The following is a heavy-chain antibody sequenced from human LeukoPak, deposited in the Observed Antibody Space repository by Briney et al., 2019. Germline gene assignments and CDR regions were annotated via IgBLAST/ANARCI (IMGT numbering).Heavy chain of an antibody. CDR2: ISTSSSTI. Sequence: WGSLRLSCASSGFTFSSYSRDWVRQAPGKGLEWVSYISTSSSTIHYADSVKGRFTISRDNAKNSLYLQMKCLRQKRMAVSECARGGVAVATPFDYWGQGTLVTVSS. V-gene: IGHV3-48*02. D-gene: IGHD6-19*01. J-gene: IGHJ4*02. CDR1: GFTFSSYS. CDR3: ARGGVAVATPFDY.